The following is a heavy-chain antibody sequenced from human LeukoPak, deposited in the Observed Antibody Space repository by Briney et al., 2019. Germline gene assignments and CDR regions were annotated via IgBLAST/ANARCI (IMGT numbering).Heavy chain of an antibody. CDR3: ARGTGLRYFDWTP. CDR1: GGSISSGDYY. V-gene: IGHV4-30-4*01. Sequence: SETLSLTCTVSGGSISSGDYYWSWIRQPPGKGLEWIGYIYYSGSTYYNPSLKSRVTISVDTSKNQFSLKLSSVTAADTAVYYCARGTGLRYFDWTPWGQGTLVTVSS. D-gene: IGHD3-9*01. CDR2: IYYSGST. J-gene: IGHJ5*02.